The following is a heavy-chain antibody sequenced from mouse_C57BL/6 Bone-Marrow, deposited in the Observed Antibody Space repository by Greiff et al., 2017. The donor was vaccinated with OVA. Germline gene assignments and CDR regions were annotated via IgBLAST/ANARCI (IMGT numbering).Heavy chain of an antibody. V-gene: IGHV14-4*01. D-gene: IGHD5-1*01. CDR2: IDPENGDT. CDR1: GFNIKDDY. CDR3: TTDLRLLVDY. Sequence: VQLQQSGAELVRPGASVKLSCTASGFNIKDDYMHWVKQRPEQGLEWIGWIDPENGDTEYASKFQGKTTITADTSSNTAYLQLSSLTSEDTAVYYCTTDLRLLVDYWGQGTTLTVSS. J-gene: IGHJ2*01.